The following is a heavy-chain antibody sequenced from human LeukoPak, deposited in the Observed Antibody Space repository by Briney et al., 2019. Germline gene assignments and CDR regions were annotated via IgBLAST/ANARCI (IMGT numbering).Heavy chain of an antibody. D-gene: IGHD1-1*01. CDR2: ISYDGSNE. Sequence: PGGSLRLSCAASGFTFSRHAMHWVRQAPGKGLEWVAVISYDGSNEYNADSVKGRFTISRDNSKNTLYLQMNSLRAEDTAVYYCARESHTSTTFDYWGQGTLVTVSS. V-gene: IGHV3-30-3*01. CDR1: GFTFSRHA. J-gene: IGHJ4*02. CDR3: ARESHTSTTFDY.